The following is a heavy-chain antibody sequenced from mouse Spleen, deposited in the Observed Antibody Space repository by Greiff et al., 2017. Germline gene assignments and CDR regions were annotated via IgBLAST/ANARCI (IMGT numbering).Heavy chain of an antibody. J-gene: IGHJ2*01. V-gene: IGHV1-72*01. CDR3: AREDSYYSYDRYYFDY. CDR2: IDPNSGGT. CDR1: GYTFTSYW. D-gene: IGHD2-12*01. Sequence: QVQLQQSGAELVKPGASVKLSCKASGYTFTSYWMHWVKQRPGRGLEWIGRIDPNSGGTKYNEKFKSKATLTVDTPSSTAYMQLSSLTSEDSAVYYCAREDSYYSYDRYYFDYWGQGTTLTVSS.